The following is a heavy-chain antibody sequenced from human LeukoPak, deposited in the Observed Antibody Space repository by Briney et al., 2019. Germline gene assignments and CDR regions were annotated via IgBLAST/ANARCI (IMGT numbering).Heavy chain of an antibody. CDR3: ARSSIVVVSILDY. V-gene: IGHV3-64*01. Sequence: GGSLRLSCAASGFPFSSYSMHWVRQAPAKAREYVSAISSNGGSTSYANSVKGRFTISRDNSKNTLYLQMGSLRAEDMAVYYCARSSIVVVSILDYWGQGTLVTVSS. J-gene: IGHJ4*02. D-gene: IGHD2-2*01. CDR2: ISSNGGST. CDR1: GFPFSSYS.